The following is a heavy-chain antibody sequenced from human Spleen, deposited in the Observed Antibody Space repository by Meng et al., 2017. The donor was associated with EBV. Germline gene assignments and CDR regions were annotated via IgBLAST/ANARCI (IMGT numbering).Heavy chain of an antibody. J-gene: IGHJ5*02. Sequence: VQMQEPGPGLVKPSETLAPTCTVSGGSISSYYWSWIRQSPGKGLEWIGYIYYSGSTNYNPSLKSRVSISVDTSKNQFSLKLSSMTAADTAVYYCAREVSGSVRGLGWFDPWGQGTLVTVSS. D-gene: IGHD3-10*01. CDR3: AREVSGSVRGLGWFDP. V-gene: IGHV4-59*01. CDR2: IYYSGST. CDR1: GGSISSYY.